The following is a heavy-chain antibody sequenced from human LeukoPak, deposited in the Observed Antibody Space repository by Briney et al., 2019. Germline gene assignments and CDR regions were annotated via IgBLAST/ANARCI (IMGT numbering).Heavy chain of an antibody. D-gene: IGHD1-26*01. V-gene: IGHV3-30*04. CDR1: GFTFSSYA. CDR2: ISYDGSNK. Sequence: PGGSLRLSCAASGFTFSSYAIHWVRRAPGKGLEWVAVISYDGSNKYYADSVKGRFSISRDNSKNTLYLQMNSLRAEDTALYYCAKKVVVGATSPYSDFQDWGQGTLVTVSS. J-gene: IGHJ1*01. CDR3: AKKVVVGATSPYSDFQD.